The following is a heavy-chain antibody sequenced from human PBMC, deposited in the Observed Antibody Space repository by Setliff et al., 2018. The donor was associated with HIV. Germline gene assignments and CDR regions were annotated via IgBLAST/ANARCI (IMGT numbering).Heavy chain of an antibody. J-gene: IGHJ4*02. D-gene: IGHD6-19*01. CDR3: ARVLAGAGTDPPWDY. V-gene: IGHV3-33*08. CDR1: GITFNSYG. Sequence: GGSLRLTCAVYGITFNSYGMHWVRQAPGKGLEWLALIWYDESHKYYANSVKGRFTVSRDNAKNCVYLQMNSLRAEETALYYCARVLAGAGTDPPWDYWGQGTLVTVSS. CDR2: IWYDESHK.